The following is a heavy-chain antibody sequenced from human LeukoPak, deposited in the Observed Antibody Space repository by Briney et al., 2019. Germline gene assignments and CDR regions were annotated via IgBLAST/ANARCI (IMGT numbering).Heavy chain of an antibody. J-gene: IGHJ3*02. CDR1: GYDFTSYA. V-gene: IGHV1-3*01. CDR2: INAGNGNT. CDR3: AKDEKGYYHDTSGYPDAFDI. Sequence: ASVKVSCRASGYDFTSYAMHWVRQAPGQRLEWMGWINAGNGNTKYSQKFQDRVTVTRDTSTSTAYMELSSLRSEDTAVYYCAKDEKGYYHDTSGYPDAFDIWGQGTMVTVSS. D-gene: IGHD3-22*01.